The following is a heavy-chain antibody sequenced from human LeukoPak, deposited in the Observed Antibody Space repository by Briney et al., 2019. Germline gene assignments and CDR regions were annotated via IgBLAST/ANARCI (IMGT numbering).Heavy chain of an antibody. CDR2: IIPIFGTA. J-gene: IGHJ3*02. V-gene: IGHV1-69*05. CDR3: ARPKVGATNSGAFDI. CDR1: GYTFTCYY. Sequence: ASVKVSCKASGYTFTCYYMHWVRQAPGQGLEWMGRIIPIFGTANYAQKFQGRVTITTDESTSTAYMELSSLRSEDTAVYYCARPKVGATNSGAFDIWGQGTMVTVSS. D-gene: IGHD1-26*01.